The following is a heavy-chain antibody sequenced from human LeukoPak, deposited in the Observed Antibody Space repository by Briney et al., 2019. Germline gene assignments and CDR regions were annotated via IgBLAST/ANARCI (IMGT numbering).Heavy chain of an antibody. J-gene: IGHJ4*02. CDR2: ISSSSSYI. CDR3: ARVLTALTSYYFDY. CDR1: GFTFSSYS. D-gene: IGHD3-16*01. Sequence: GGSLRLSCAASGFTFSSYSMNWVRQAPGKGLEWVSSISSSSSYIYYADSVKGRFTISRDNAKNPLYLQMNSLRAEDTAVYYCARVLTALTSYYFDYWGQGTLVTVSS. V-gene: IGHV3-21*01.